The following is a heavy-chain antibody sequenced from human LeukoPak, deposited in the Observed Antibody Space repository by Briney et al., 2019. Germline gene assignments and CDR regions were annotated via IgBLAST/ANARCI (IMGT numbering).Heavy chain of an antibody. V-gene: IGHV4-34*01. J-gene: IGHJ6*03. CDR1: GGSFSGYY. D-gene: IGHD3-22*01. CDR3: ARGRQEVTMIVVVMTGVSYYLDV. CDR2: INPSGRI. Sequence: SETLSLTCAVYGGSFSGYYWTWIRQAPGKGLEWIGEINPSGRISYNPSLKSRLPISVDASKNQFSLNLRSLTAADTAVYYCARGRQEVTMIVVVMTGVSYYLDVWGKGTTVTVS.